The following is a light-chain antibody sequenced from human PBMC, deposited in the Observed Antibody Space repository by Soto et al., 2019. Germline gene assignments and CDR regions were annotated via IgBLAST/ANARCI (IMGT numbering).Light chain of an antibody. Sequence: EIVLTQSPGTLSLSPGERATLSCRASQSVSSSYLAWYQQKPGQAPRLLIYGASSRATGIPDRFSGSGSGTAFTLTISRLEPEDFAVYYFQQYGSSSWTFGQGTKVEIK. CDR1: QSVSSSY. V-gene: IGKV3-20*01. CDR2: GAS. CDR3: QQYGSSSWT. J-gene: IGKJ1*01.